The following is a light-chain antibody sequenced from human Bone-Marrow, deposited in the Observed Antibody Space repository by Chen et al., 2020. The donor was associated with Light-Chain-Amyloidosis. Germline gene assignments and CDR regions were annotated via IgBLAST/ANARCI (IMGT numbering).Light chain of an antibody. Sequence: DIQMTQAPSVGSAAVGDRVTITCRASQGIGSGLAWYQQKPGNAPKLLIYDASSLQSGVPSRFSGSGSGTDFTLTISSLQPEYFVTSYCQRANSFPLAFGGGTKVAIK. J-gene: IGKJ4*01. CDR2: DAS. CDR3: QRANSFPLA. CDR1: QGIGSG. V-gene: IGKV1-12*01.